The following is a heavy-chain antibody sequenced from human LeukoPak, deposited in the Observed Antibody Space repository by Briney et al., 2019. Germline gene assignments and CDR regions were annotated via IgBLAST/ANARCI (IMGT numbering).Heavy chain of an antibody. V-gene: IGHV3-53*04. J-gene: IGHJ4*02. CDR1: GFTVSSSY. D-gene: IGHD6-19*01. Sequence: HPGGSLRLSCAASGFTVSSSYMSWVRQAPGKGLEWVSIVYSGGSIYYADSVKGRFTTSRHNSTNTLDLQMNSLRTEDTAMYYCARSYNSAWLDYWGQGTLVSVSS. CDR3: ARSYNSAWLDY. CDR2: VYSGGSI.